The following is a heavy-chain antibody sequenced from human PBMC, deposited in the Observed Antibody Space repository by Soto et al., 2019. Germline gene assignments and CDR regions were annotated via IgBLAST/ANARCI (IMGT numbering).Heavy chain of an antibody. D-gene: IGHD2-15*01. Sequence: ASVKVSCKASSYTFTSYGIGWVRQAPGQGLEWMGWISAYNDNTNYAQKFQGRVTITRDTSASTAYMELSSLRSEDTAVYYCARDLGGWPDYWGQGTLVTVSS. CDR2: ISAYNDNT. J-gene: IGHJ4*02. V-gene: IGHV1-18*01. CDR3: ARDLGGWPDY. CDR1: SYTFTSYG.